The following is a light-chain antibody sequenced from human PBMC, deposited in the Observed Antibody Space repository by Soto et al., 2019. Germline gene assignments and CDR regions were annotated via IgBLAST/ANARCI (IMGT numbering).Light chain of an antibody. V-gene: IGKV3-15*01. J-gene: IGKJ5*01. CDR1: QSIGHN. CDR2: RGS. Sequence: EVLMTQSPDTLYVSPGDRVTISCSASQSIGHNLAWYQQKPGQGPKLLVYRGSIRHIGIPARFSGSESGTDFTLTISSLQPDDFAIYYCLQYTTWPITFGQWTKVEIK. CDR3: LQYTTWPIT.